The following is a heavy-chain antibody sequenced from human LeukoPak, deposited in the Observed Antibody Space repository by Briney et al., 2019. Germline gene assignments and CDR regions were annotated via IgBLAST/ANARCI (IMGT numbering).Heavy chain of an antibody. D-gene: IGHD6-19*01. J-gene: IGHJ4*02. CDR1: GGSISSGGYY. CDR3: AREQWPYFGY. Sequence: SETLSLTCTVSGGSISSGGYYWSWIRQHPGKGLEWIGYIYYSGSTYYNPSLKSRVTISVDTSKNQFSLKLSSVTAADTAVYYCAREQWPYFGYWGQGTLVTVSS. CDR2: IYYSGST. V-gene: IGHV4-31*03.